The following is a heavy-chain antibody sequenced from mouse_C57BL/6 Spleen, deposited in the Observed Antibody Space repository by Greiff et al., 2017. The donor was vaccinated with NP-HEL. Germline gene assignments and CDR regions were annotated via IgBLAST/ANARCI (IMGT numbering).Heavy chain of an antibody. CDR1: GYTFTDYN. J-gene: IGHJ2*01. V-gene: IGHV1-22*01. Sequence: EVKLQESGPELVKPGASVKMSCKASGYTFTDYNMHWVKQSHGKSLEWIGYINPNNGGTSSNQKFQGKATLTVNKSSSTAYMELRSLTSEDSSVYYCAIYYDYYYCDYWGQGTTLTVSS. CDR3: AIYYDYYYCDY. D-gene: IGHD2-4*01. CDR2: INPNNGGT.